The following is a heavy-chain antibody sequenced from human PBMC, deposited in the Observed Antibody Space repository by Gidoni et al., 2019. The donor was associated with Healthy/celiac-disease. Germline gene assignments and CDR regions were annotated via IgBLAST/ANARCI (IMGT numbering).Heavy chain of an antibody. CDR3: ARVKGTISAFDI. D-gene: IGHD3-3*01. J-gene: IGHJ3*02. CDR2: ISSSSSYT. Sequence: QVQLVESGGGLVKPGGSLRLSCAASGFTFSDYYMSWIRQAPGKGLEWVSYISSSSSYTNYADSVKGRFTISRDNAKNSLYLQMNSLRAEDTAVYYCARVKGTISAFDIWGQGTMVTVSS. V-gene: IGHV3-11*06. CDR1: GFTFSDYY.